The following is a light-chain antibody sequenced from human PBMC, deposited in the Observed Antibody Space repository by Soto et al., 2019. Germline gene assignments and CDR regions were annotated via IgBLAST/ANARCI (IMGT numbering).Light chain of an antibody. J-gene: IGLJ2*01. CDR2: EVN. Sequence: QSALTQPHSASGSPGQSVFISCTGTSSDVGVYDCVSWYQQHPGKAPKLMIYEVNKRPSGVPDRVSGSKSGNTASLTVSGLQAEDEADYYSSSYAGSSTVVFGGGTKLTVL. CDR3: SSYAGSSTVV. V-gene: IGLV2-8*01. CDR1: SSDVGVYDC.